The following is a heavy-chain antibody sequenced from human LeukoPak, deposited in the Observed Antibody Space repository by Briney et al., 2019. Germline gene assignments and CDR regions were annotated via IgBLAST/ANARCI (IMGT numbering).Heavy chain of an antibody. D-gene: IGHD3-22*01. CDR1: GFTFSSYW. V-gene: IGHV3-7*01. Sequence: GGSLRLSCAASGFTFSSYWMSWVRQAPGKGLEWVANIKQDGSEKYYVDSVKGRFTIPRDNAKNSLYLQMNSLRAEDTAVYYCARDRQTYYYDSSAYSSDYWGQGTLVTVSS. CDR3: ARDRQTYYYDSSAYSSDY. CDR2: IKQDGSEK. J-gene: IGHJ4*02.